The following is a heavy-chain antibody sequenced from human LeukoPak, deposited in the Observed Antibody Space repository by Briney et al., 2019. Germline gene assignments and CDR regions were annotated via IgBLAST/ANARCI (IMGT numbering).Heavy chain of an antibody. CDR3: ARARSGYDFDY. J-gene: IGHJ4*02. V-gene: IGHV3-21*01. CDR2: ISSSSSYI. D-gene: IGHD5-12*01. Sequence: GGSLRLFCAASGFTFSSYSMNWVRQAPGKGLEWVSSISSSSSYIYYADSVKGRFTISRDNAKNSLYLQMNSLRAEDTAVYYCARARSGYDFDYWGQGTLVTVSS. CDR1: GFTFSSYS.